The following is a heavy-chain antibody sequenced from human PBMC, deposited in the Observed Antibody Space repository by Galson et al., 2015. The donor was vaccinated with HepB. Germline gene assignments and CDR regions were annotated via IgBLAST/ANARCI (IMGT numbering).Heavy chain of an antibody. D-gene: IGHD4-17*01. CDR2: INPNSGGT. CDR1: GYTFTGYY. V-gene: IGHV1-2*06. CDR3: ARDPSYGDPADY. J-gene: IGHJ4*02. Sequence: SVKVSCKASGYTFTGYYMHWVRQAPGQGLEWMGRINPNSGGTNYAQKFQGRVTMTRDTSISTAYMELSRLRSDDTAVYYCARDPSYGDPADYWGQGTLVTVSS.